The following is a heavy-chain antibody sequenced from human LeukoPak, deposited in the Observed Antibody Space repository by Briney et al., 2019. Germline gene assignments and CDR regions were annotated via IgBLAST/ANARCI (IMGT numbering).Heavy chain of an antibody. CDR2: IYSGGST. D-gene: IGHD1-7*01. CDR1: GFTVSSNY. V-gene: IGHV3-66*02. Sequence: GGSLRLSCAASGFTVSSNYMSWVRQAPGKGLEWVSVIYSGGSTYYADSVKGRFTISRDNSKNTLYLQMNSLRAEDTAVYYCAREAGITGTTLYMDVWGKGTTVTVSS. J-gene: IGHJ6*03. CDR3: AREAGITGTTLYMDV.